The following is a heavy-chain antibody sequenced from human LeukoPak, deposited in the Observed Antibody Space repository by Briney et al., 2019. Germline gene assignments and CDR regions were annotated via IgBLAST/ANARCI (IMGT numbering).Heavy chain of an antibody. CDR2: IYYSGST. V-gene: IGHV4-30-4*01. J-gene: IGHJ5*02. D-gene: IGHD3-10*01. Sequence: PSETLSLTCTVSGGSISSGDYYWSWIRQPPGKGLEWIGYIYYSGSTYYNPSLKGRVTISVDTSKNQFSLKLSSVTAADTAVYYCASLLGGLVYNWFDPWGQGTLVTVSS. CDR1: GGSISSGDYY. CDR3: ASLLGGLVYNWFDP.